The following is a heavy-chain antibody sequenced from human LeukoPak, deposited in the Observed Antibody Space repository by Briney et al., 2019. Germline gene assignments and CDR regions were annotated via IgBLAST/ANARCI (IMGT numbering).Heavy chain of an antibody. CDR2: TYYSGST. D-gene: IGHD3-9*01. Sequence: SETLSLTCTVSGGSISSGDYYWSWIRQPPGKGLEWIGYTYYSGSTYYNPSLKSRVTISVDTSKNQFSLKLSSVTAADTAVYYCARRGTFTYYDILTGYKSGGFQHWGQGTLVTVSS. J-gene: IGHJ1*01. V-gene: IGHV4-30-4*01. CDR3: ARRGTFTYYDILTGYKSGGFQH. CDR1: GGSISSGDYY.